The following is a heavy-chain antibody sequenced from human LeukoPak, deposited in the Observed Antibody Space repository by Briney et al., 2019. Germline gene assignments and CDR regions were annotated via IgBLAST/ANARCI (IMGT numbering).Heavy chain of an antibody. D-gene: IGHD3-22*01. V-gene: IGHV3-23*01. J-gene: IGHJ4*02. CDR1: GFTFSSYA. CDR3: ARDHKYYYDSSGYPLYYFDY. CDR2: IGYSGGDI. Sequence: GGSLRLSCAASGFTFSSYAMTWVRQAPGKGLEWVSVIGYSGGDIQYADSVKGRFTISRDNSKNTLYLQMNSLRAEDTAVYYCARDHKYYYDSSGYPLYYFDYWGQGTLVTVSS.